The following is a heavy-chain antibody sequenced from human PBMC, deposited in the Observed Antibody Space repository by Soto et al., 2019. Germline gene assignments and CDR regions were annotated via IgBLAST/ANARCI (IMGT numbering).Heavy chain of an antibody. V-gene: IGHV2-5*01. J-gene: IGHJ5*02. D-gene: IGHD3-10*01. CDR2: IYWNDDK. CDR3: AHFDYYGSGSYPYNWFDP. CDR1: GFSLSTSGVG. Sequence: ESGPTLVNPTQTLTLTCTFSGFSLSTSGVGVCWIRQPPGKALEWLALIYWNDDKRYSPSLKSRLTITKDTSKNQVVLTMTNMDPVDTATYYCAHFDYYGSGSYPYNWFDPWGQGTLVTVSS.